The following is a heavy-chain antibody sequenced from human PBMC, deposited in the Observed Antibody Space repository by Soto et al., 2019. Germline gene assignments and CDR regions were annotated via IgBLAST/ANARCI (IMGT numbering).Heavy chain of an antibody. Sequence: SETLSLTCAVSGGSISSGGYSWSWIRQPPGKGLEWIGYIYHSGSTYYNPSLKSRVTISVDRSKNQFSLKLSSVTAADTAVYYCARGTNYDFWSGYYHWFDPWGQGTLVTVSS. CDR1: GGSISSGGYS. CDR3: ARGTNYDFWSGYYHWFDP. D-gene: IGHD3-3*01. J-gene: IGHJ5*02. CDR2: IYHSGST. V-gene: IGHV4-30-2*01.